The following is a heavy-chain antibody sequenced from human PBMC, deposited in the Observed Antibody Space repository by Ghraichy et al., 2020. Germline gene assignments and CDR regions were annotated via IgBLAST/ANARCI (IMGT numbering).Heavy chain of an antibody. CDR1: GFSVSTNY. CDR3: ARDLGDSSGYPIFDY. J-gene: IGHJ4*02. D-gene: IGHD6-19*01. CDR2: IHVDGRT. Sequence: GGSLRLSCAASGFSVSTNYMNWVRLAPGKGLEWVSLIHVDGRTYYADSVKGRFTISRDNSKNTMYLQMNSLRAEDTAVYYCARDLGDSSGYPIFDYWGQGVLVTVSS. V-gene: IGHV3-53*01.